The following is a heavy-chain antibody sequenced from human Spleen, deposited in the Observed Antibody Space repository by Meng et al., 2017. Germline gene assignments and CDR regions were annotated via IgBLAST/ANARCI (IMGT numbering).Heavy chain of an antibody. CDR2: MNPNSGNT. J-gene: IGHJ6*02. Sequence: ASVKVSCKPSGYTFTSYDINWVRQATGQGLEWMGWMNPNSGNTGYAQKFQGRVTITRNTSISTAYMELSSLRSEDTAVYYCARGRGSHYYYGMDVWGQGTTVTVSS. CDR3: ARGRGSHYYYGMDV. CDR1: GYTFTSYD. V-gene: IGHV1-8*03.